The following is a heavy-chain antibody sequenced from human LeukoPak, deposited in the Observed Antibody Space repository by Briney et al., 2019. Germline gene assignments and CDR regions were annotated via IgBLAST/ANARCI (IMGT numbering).Heavy chain of an antibody. J-gene: IGHJ5*02. D-gene: IGHD1-1*01. Sequence: TSSETLSLTCTVSGGSISTYYWSWIRQPPGKGLEWIGYIYYSGSTNYNPSLKSRVTMSVDTSKSQFSLKLYSVTAADTAVYYCARDLTTGTTNWFDPWGQGTLVTVSS. CDR2: IYYSGST. V-gene: IGHV4-59*12. CDR3: ARDLTTGTTNWFDP. CDR1: GGSISTYY.